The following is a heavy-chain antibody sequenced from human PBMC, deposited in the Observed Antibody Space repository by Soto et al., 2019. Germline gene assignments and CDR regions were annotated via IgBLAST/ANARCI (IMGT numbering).Heavy chain of an antibody. D-gene: IGHD3-3*01. CDR3: ARAREDGGVAYFDY. CDR2: ISYDGSNK. Sequence: GGSLRLSCAASGFTFSSYAMHWVRQAPGKGLEWVAVISYDGSNKYYADSVKGRFTISRDNSKNTLYLQMNSLRAEDTAVYYCARAREDGGVAYFDYWGQGTLVTVSS. CDR1: GFTFSSYA. V-gene: IGHV3-30-3*01. J-gene: IGHJ4*02.